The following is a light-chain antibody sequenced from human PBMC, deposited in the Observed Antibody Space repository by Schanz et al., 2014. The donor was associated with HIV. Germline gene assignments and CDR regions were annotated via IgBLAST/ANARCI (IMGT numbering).Light chain of an antibody. Sequence: EIVMTQSPGTLSVSPGERATLSCRASQTVSNNLAWYQQKPGQAPRLLIYGASTRVTGIPARFSGSGSGTDFSLTISRLEPEDFAVYYCQQYGSSPRTFGGGTKVEIK. CDR2: GAS. CDR3: QQYGSSPRT. J-gene: IGKJ4*01. V-gene: IGKV3-20*01. CDR1: QTVSNN.